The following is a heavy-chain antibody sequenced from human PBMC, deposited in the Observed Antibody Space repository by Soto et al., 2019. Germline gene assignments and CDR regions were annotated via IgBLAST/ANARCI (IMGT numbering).Heavy chain of an antibody. D-gene: IGHD6-19*01. J-gene: IGHJ4*02. Sequence: LRLSCAASGFTFSNAWMSWVRQAPGKGLEWVGRIKSKTDGGTTDYAAPVKGRFTISRDDSKNTLYLQMNSLKTEDTAVYYCTTEEGQWLVFDYWGQGTLVTVSS. CDR3: TTEEGQWLVFDY. CDR2: IKSKTDGGTT. CDR1: GFTFSNAW. V-gene: IGHV3-15*01.